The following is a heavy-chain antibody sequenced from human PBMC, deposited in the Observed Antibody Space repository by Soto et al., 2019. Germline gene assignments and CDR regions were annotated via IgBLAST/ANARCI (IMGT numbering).Heavy chain of an antibody. J-gene: IGHJ5*02. CDR1: GFPFCSYW. V-gene: IGHV3-7*01. Sequence: PGGSLRLSFAAPGFPFCSYWVSWVPPAPGKGLEWVANIKQDGSEKYYVDSVKGRFTISRDNAKNSLYLQMNSLRAEDTAVYYCARVRRITMVKGIDPWGQGTLVTVSS. D-gene: IGHD3-10*01. CDR2: IKQDGSEK. CDR3: ARVRRITMVKGIDP.